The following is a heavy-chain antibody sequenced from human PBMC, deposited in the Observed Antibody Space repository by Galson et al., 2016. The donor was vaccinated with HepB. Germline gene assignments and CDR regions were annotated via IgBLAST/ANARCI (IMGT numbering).Heavy chain of an antibody. D-gene: IGHD6-13*01. J-gene: IGHJ4*02. CDR3: TRVHREGIAAGGLQI. CDR1: GFPFSNYW. V-gene: IGHV3-74*01. Sequence: SLRLSCAASGFPFSNYWMHWVRQAPGRGPVWVSRINSDGISTTYADSVKGRFTISRDNAKNTLYLQMNSLRAEDTALYYCTRVHREGIAAGGLQIWGQGTLVIVSS. CDR2: INSDGIST.